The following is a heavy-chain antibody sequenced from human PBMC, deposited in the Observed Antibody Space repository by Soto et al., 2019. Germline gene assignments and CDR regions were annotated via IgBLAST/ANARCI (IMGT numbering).Heavy chain of an antibody. D-gene: IGHD1-26*01. J-gene: IGHJ5*02. V-gene: IGHV1-69*13. CDR2: IIPIFGTA. CDR3: ARDRHSGSYSS. Sequence: ASVKVSFKASGGTFSSYAISWVRQAPGQGLEWMGGIIPIFGTANYAQKFQGRVTITADESTSTAYMELSSLRSEDTAVYYCARDRHSGSYSSWGQGTLVTVSS. CDR1: GGTFSSYA.